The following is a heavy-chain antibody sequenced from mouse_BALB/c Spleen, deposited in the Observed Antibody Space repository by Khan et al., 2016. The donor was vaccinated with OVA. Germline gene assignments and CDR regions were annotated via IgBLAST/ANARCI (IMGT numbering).Heavy chain of an antibody. V-gene: IGHV14-3*02. CDR2: IDPANDNS. Sequence: VQLQQSGAELVKPGASVKLSCTASGFNIKDTHMHWVKQRPEQGLEWIGRIDPANDNSKYDPRFQGKATITADTSSNPAYLHLSSLTYEDTAAYYCAPAGNGDDFDYWGQGTPLTVSS. CDR3: APAGNGDDFDY. J-gene: IGHJ2*01. CDR1: GFNIKDTH. D-gene: IGHD4-1*01.